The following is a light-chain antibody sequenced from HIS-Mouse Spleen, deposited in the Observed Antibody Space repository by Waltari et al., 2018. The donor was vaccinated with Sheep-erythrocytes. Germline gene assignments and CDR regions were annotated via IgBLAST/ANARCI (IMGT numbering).Light chain of an antibody. Sequence: SYELTQPPSVSVSPGQTARITCSGDALPKKYAYWYQQKSGQAPVLVIYEDSKRPSGIPELFSGSSSGTMATLTISGAQVEDEADYYCYSTDSSGNHSNWVFGGGTKLTVL. CDR1: ALPKKY. CDR3: YSTDSSGNHSNWV. J-gene: IGLJ3*02. CDR2: EDS. V-gene: IGLV3-10*01.